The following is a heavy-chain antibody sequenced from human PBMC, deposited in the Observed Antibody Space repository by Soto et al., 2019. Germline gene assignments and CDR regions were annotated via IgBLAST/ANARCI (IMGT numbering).Heavy chain of an antibody. CDR2: IYYSGST. V-gene: IGHV4-59*08. J-gene: IGHJ4*02. CDR1: ADSINSYY. D-gene: IGHD6-13*01. Sequence: QVQLQESGPGLVKRSETLSLTCTVSADSINSYYWSLIRQPPGKGLEWIGNIYYSGSTNYNPSLKSRVTISVDTSKNQFSLKLSSVTAADTAVYSCARLGHPSSWFDYWGQGTLVTVSS. CDR3: ARLGHPSSWFDY.